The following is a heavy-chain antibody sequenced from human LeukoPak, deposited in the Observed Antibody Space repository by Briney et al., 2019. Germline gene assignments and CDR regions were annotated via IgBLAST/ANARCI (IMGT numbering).Heavy chain of an antibody. V-gene: IGHV4-59*04. CDR2: IYYSGST. D-gene: IGHD3-10*01. Sequence: PETLSLTCTVSGGSISSYYWSWIRQPPGKGLEWIGYIYYSGSTYYNPSLKSRVTISVDTSKNQFSLKLSSVTAADTAVYYCARHKEILLWFGELFSWFDPWGQGTLVTVSS. CDR1: GGSISSYY. J-gene: IGHJ5*02. CDR3: ARHKEILLWFGELFSWFDP.